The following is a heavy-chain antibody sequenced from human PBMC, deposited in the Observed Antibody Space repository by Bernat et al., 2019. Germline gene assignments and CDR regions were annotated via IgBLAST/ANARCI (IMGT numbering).Heavy chain of an antibody. CDR2: INPSGGST. J-gene: IGHJ4*02. V-gene: IGHV1-46*01. CDR1: GYTFTSYY. CDR3: ATRGGGDSSGYPFDY. Sequence: QVQLVQSGAEVKKPGASVKVSCKASGYTFTSYYMHWVRQAPGQGLEWMGIINPSGGSTSYAQKFQGRVTMTRDTSTSTVYMELSSLRSEDTAVYYCATRGGGDSSGYPFDYWGQGTLVTVSS. D-gene: IGHD3-22*01.